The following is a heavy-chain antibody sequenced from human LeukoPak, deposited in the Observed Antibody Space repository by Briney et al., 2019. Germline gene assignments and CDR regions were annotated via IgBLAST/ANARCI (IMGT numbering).Heavy chain of an antibody. CDR2: ISYDGSNK. D-gene: IGHD3-9*01. CDR1: GFTFSSYA. Sequence: GGSLRLSCAASGFTFSSYAMHWVRQAPGKGLEWVAVISYDGSNKYYADSVKGRFTISRDNSKNSLYLQMNSLRPEDTALYYCAKDRLRPVLTGSGTFDIWGQGTMVTVSS. CDR3: AKDRLRPVLTGSGTFDI. J-gene: IGHJ3*02. V-gene: IGHV3-30*04.